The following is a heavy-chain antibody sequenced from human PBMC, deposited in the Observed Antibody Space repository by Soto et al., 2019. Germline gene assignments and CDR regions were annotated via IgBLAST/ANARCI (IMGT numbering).Heavy chain of an antibody. CDR3: AKNIRRGPAARPDAFDI. CDR1: GFTFSSYA. D-gene: IGHD6-6*01. J-gene: IGHJ3*02. Sequence: GSLRLSCAASGFTFSSYAMSWVRQAPGKGLEWVSAISGSGGSTHYADSVKGRFTISRDNSKNTLYLQMNSLRAEDTAVYYCAKNIRRGPAARPDAFDIWGQGTMVTVSS. CDR2: ISGSGGST. V-gene: IGHV3-23*01.